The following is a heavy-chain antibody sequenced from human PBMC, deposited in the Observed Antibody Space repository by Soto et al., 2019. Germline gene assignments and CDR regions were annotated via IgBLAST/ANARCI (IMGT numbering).Heavy chain of an antibody. D-gene: IGHD3-3*01. Sequence: LSLTCTVSGGSISSSSYYWGWIRQPPGKGLEWIGSIYYSGSTYYNPSLKSRVTISVDTSKNQFSLKLSSVTAADTAVYYCATSQDDFWSGYPTVGGMDVWGQGTTVTVSS. CDR2: IYYSGST. CDR3: ATSQDDFWSGYPTVGGMDV. V-gene: IGHV4-39*01. CDR1: GGSISSSSYY. J-gene: IGHJ6*02.